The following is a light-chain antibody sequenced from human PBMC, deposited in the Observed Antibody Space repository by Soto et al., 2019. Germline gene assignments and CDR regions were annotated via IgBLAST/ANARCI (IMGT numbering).Light chain of an antibody. Sequence: QSVLTQPASPSGSPGQSITLSCTGTISDVGGYSYVSWYQQHPGRAPKLIIYEVTYRPSGVSNRFSGSKSGNTASLTISGLQAEDEADYYCSSYTSGSTYVFGAGTKVTVL. J-gene: IGLJ1*01. V-gene: IGLV2-14*03. CDR1: ISDVGGYSY. CDR2: EVT. CDR3: SSYTSGSTYV.